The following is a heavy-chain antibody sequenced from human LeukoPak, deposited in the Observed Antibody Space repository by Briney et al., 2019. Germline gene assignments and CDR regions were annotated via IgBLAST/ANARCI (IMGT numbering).Heavy chain of an antibody. CDR3: ARLPTTMVRGVINWFDP. V-gene: IGHV3-48*01. CDR2: IDTTSSTI. CDR1: EFTFRTYS. D-gene: IGHD3-10*01. Sequence: GGSLRLSCAASEFTFRTYSMNWVRQAPGKGLEWVSYIDTTSSTIYYADSVKGRFTISRDNAKNSLYLQMNSLRAEDTAVYYCARLPTTMVRGVINWFDPWGQGTLVTVSS. J-gene: IGHJ5*02.